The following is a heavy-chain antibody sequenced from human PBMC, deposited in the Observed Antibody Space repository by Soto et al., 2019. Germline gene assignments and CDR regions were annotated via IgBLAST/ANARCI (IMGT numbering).Heavy chain of an antibody. CDR2: IYWDDDK. Sequence: QITLKESGPTLVKPTQTLTLTCSLSGVSLSTGGVGVGWIRQPPGKALEWLALIYWDDDKRYSPSLKSRLTLTKDTSKNQVVLTMTNMDPVDTATYYCAHRRAVAGTYDIWGQGTMVTVSS. D-gene: IGHD6-19*01. V-gene: IGHV2-5*02. J-gene: IGHJ3*02. CDR3: AHRRAVAGTYDI. CDR1: GVSLSTGGVG.